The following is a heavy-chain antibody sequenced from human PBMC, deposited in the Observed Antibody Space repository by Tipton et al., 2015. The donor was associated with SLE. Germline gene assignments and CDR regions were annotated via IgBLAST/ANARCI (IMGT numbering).Heavy chain of an antibody. CDR3: VRDIGAFDI. CDR1: GFTISDNN. CDR2: LYRSGST. J-gene: IGHJ3*02. Sequence: SLRLSCAASGFTISDNNMNWIRQAPGKGLEWVSVLYRSGSTYYTDSVKGRFTISRDNSKNTVHLQMNSLRVEDTAVYYCVRDIGAFDIWGQGTVVTVSS. D-gene: IGHD3-3*01. V-gene: IGHV3-53*05.